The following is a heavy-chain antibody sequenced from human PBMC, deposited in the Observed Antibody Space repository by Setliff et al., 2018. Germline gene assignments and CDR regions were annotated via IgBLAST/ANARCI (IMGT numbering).Heavy chain of an antibody. CDR1: GYTFTSYA. CDR3: ARSGGSNWQTKLDY. D-gene: IGHD2-15*01. Sequence: ASVKVSCKASGYTFTSYAIHWVRQAPGQRLEWMGWINAGNGNTKYSQEFQDRVTITRDTSASIAFMELSSLRSEDMTVYYCARSGGSNWQTKLDYWGQGTLVTVSS. V-gene: IGHV1-3*03. J-gene: IGHJ4*02. CDR2: INAGNGNT.